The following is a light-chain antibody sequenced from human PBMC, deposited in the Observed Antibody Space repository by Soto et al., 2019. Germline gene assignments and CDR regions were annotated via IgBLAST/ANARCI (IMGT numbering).Light chain of an antibody. CDR3: QQYNNWPPWT. J-gene: IGKJ1*01. V-gene: IGKV3-15*01. CDR2: GAS. CDR1: QSVSSN. Sequence: EIVMTQSPATLSVSPGERATLSCRASQSVSSNLAWYQQKPGQAPRLLIYGASTRATGIPARFSGSGSGTEFPLTISSLQSEDFAVYYCQQYNNWPPWTFGQGTPVEIK.